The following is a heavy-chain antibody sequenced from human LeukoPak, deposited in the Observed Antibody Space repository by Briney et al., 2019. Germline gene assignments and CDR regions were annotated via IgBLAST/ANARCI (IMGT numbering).Heavy chain of an antibody. V-gene: IGHV3-33*01. J-gene: IGHJ5*02. CDR2: IWYDGSNK. D-gene: IGHD3-22*01. CDR3: ARDSITMMGFDP. Sequence: GGSLRLSCAASRFSFSIFGMHWVRQAPGKGLEWVAVIWYDGSNKYYADSVKGRFTISRDNSKNTLFLQMNSLRAEDTAVYYCARDSITMMGFDPWGQGTLVTVSS. CDR1: RFSFSIFG.